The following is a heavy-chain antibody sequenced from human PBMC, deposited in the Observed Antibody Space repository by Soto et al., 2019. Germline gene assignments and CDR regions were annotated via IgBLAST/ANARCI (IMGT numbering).Heavy chain of an antibody. D-gene: IGHD6-19*01. CDR1: GGSFSGYY. J-gene: IGHJ4*02. V-gene: IGHV4-34*01. CDR2: INHSGST. CDR3: ARAVRKTIIAVAGDFDY. Sequence: TSETLSLTCAVYGGSFSGYYWSWIRQPPGKGLEWIGEINHSGSTNYNPSLKSRVTISVDTSKNQFSLKLSSVTAADTAVYYCARAVRKTIIAVAGDFDYWGQGTLVTVSS.